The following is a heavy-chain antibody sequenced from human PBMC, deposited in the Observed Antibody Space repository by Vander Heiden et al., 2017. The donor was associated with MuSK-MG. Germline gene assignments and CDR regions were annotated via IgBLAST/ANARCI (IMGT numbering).Heavy chain of an antibody. Sequence: QVQLQESGPGLVKPSQTLSLTCTVSGGSISSGCYYWSWIRQHPGKGLEWIGYVYSRGRPYSHPSLKCRVPISLFSSPPPFSLHLGSVPASRAAVRPPVLGRWLLALPPGFWGPRPLVPVSS. CDR2: VYSRGRP. CDR1: GGSISSGCYY. J-gene: IGHJ1*01. CDR3: VLGRWLLALPPGF. D-gene: IGHD2-15*01. V-gene: IGHV4-31*03.